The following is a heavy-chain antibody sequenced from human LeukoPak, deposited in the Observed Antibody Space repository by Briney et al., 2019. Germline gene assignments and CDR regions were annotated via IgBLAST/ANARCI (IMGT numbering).Heavy chain of an antibody. D-gene: IGHD5-12*01. V-gene: IGHV4-59*01. CDR2: IYYSGST. J-gene: IGHJ4*02. CDR3: ARVRLSASGYVYFDY. Sequence: SETLSLTCTVSGDSISSYYCSWIRQPPGKRLEWIGYIYYSGSTSYNPSLKSRVTISLDTSNNQFSLKLRSVTAADTAVYYCARVRLSASGYVYFDYWGQGTLVTVSS. CDR1: GDSISSYY.